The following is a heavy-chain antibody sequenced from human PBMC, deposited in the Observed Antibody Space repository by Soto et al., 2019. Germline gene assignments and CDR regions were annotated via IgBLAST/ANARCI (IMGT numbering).Heavy chain of an antibody. V-gene: IGHV1-24*01. J-gene: IGHJ6*03. CDR1: GYTLTELS. Sequence: QVQLVQTGAEVKKPGASVKVSCKVSGYTLTELSMHWVRQAPGKVLEWMGGFDPEDGETIYAQKFQGRVTMTEDTSTDTTYTELSSLRSEDTGVYFCATTYGSGGSGTSSPGMCYYMDVWGKGTKVTVSS. CDR3: ATTYGSGGSGTSSPGMCYYMDV. CDR2: FDPEDGET. D-gene: IGHD2-15*01.